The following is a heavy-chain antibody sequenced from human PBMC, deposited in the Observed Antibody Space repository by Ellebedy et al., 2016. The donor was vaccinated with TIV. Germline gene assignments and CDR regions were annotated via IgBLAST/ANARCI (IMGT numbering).Heavy chain of an antibody. CDR2: IYYSGST. D-gene: IGHD3-16*02. Sequence: SETLSLXXTVSGGSISSGDYYWSWIRQPPGKGLEWIGYIYYSGSTYYNPSLKSRVTISVDTSKNQFSLKLSSVTAADTAVYYCASSKITFGGVIVFDYWGQGTLVTVSS. CDR3: ASSKITFGGVIVFDY. J-gene: IGHJ4*02. V-gene: IGHV4-30-4*01. CDR1: GGSISSGDYY.